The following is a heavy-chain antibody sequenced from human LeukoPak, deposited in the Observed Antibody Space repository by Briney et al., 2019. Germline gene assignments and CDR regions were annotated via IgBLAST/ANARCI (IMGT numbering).Heavy chain of an antibody. D-gene: IGHD2-8*01. V-gene: IGHV3-30*02. J-gene: IGHJ3*02. CDR1: GFTFNSYG. CDR3: ARRNGAFDI. Sequence: GGSLRLSCAASGFTFNSYGMFWVRQAPGKGLEWVAFIWPDGSNKLYGDSVKGRFTISRDNSKNTVYLQMGSLSADDMAVYYCARRNGAFDIWGQRTRVTVSS. CDR2: IWPDGSNK.